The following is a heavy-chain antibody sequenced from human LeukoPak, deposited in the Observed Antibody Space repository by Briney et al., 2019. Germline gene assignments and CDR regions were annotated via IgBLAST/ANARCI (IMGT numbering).Heavy chain of an antibody. CDR3: AKCKMASSWYSPIDY. D-gene: IGHD6-13*01. CDR2: ISYDGSSE. V-gene: IGHV3-30*18. J-gene: IGHJ4*02. Sequence: PGGSLRLSCAASAFTFWSYGMHWVRQAPGKGLEWVAVISYDGSSEYYADSVKGRFTISRDNSKNTLYLQMNSLRPEDTAVYYCAKCKMASSWYSPIDYWGQGTLVTVSS. CDR1: AFTFWSYG.